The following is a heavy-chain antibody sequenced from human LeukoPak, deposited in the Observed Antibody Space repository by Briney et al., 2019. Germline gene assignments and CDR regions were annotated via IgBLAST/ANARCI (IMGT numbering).Heavy chain of an antibody. Sequence: TGGSLRLSCAASGFTFSSYSMNWVRQAPGKGLEWVSYISSSSSTIYYADSVKGRFTISRDNAKNSLYLQMNSLRAEDTAVYYCARDPGGGYFDYWGQGTLVTVSS. J-gene: IGHJ4*02. V-gene: IGHV3-48*01. CDR2: ISSSSSTI. D-gene: IGHD3-10*01. CDR3: ARDPGGGYFDY. CDR1: GFTFSSYS.